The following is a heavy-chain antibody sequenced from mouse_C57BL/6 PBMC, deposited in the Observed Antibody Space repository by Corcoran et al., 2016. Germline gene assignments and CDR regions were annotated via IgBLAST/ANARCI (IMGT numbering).Heavy chain of an antibody. V-gene: IGHV1-26*01. Sequence: EVQLQQSGPELVKPGASVKISCKASGYTFTDYYMNWVKQSHGKSLEWIGDINPNNGGTSYNQKFKGKATLTVDKSSSTAYMELRSLTSEDSAVYYCARSIYYGSSSFAYWGQGTLVTVSA. CDR3: ARSIYYGSSSFAY. CDR1: GYTFTDYY. D-gene: IGHD1-1*01. CDR2: INPNNGGT. J-gene: IGHJ3*01.